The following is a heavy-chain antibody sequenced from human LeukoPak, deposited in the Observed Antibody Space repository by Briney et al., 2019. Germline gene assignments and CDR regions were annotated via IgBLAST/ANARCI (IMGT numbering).Heavy chain of an antibody. CDR3: ARARKEYYYSSGSYGFDP. CDR1: GGSISSYY. V-gene: IGHV4-4*07. Sequence: SETLSPTCTVSGGSISSYYWSWIRQPAGKGLEWIGRIYTSGSTNYNPSLKSRVTMSVDTSKNQFSLKLSSVTAADTAVYYCARARKEYYYSSGSYGFDPWGQGTLVTVSS. CDR2: IYTSGST. J-gene: IGHJ5*02. D-gene: IGHD3-10*01.